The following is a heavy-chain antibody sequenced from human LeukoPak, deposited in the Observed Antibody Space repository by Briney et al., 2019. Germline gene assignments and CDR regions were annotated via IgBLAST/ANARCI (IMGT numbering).Heavy chain of an antibody. Sequence: PGGSLRLSCAASGFTFSSYWMSWVRQAPGKGLEWVANIKQDGSEKYYVDSVKGRFTISRDNAKNSLYLQMNSLRAEDTAVYYCARVGKTGIQLWLLDNYYYYYMDVWGKGTTVTISS. CDR1: GFTFSSYW. CDR3: ARVGKTGIQLWLLDNYYYYYMDV. CDR2: IKQDGSEK. D-gene: IGHD5-18*01. J-gene: IGHJ6*03. V-gene: IGHV3-7*01.